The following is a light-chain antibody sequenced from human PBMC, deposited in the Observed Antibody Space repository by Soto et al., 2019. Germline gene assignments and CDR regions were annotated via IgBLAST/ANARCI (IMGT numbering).Light chain of an antibody. CDR2: HAS. V-gene: IGKV1-5*01. J-gene: IGKJ1*01. CDR1: QSISNW. CDR3: QQYNSYWGT. Sequence: DVQMTQSPSTLPASVVDRFTITFLASQSISNWLAWYQQKPGTAPKVLIYHASNLQSGVPSRFSGSGSGTEFTLTISSLQPDDFATYYCQQYNSYWGTFGQGTKVDIK.